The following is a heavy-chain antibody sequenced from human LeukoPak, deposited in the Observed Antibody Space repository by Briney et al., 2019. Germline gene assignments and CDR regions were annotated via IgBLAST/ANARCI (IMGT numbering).Heavy chain of an antibody. CDR3: ARPPTVVVPPISPYYYGMAV. J-gene: IGHJ6*02. CDR1: GGSISSYY. D-gene: IGHD2-21*02. CDR2: IYTGGST. V-gene: IGHV4-4*07. Sequence: SETLSLTCAVAGGSISSYYWSWIREPAGKGLEWIGLIYTGGSTNYNPSLKSRVTMSVDTTKNQFSLKLSSVTAADTAVYYCARPPTVVVPPISPYYYGMAVWGQGTPVTVSS.